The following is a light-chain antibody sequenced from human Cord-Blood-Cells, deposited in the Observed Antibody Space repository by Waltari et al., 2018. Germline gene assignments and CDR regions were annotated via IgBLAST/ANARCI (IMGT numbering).Light chain of an antibody. Sequence: IVLTQSPATLSWSPGERATLSCRARQSVSSYLAWYQQKPGQAPRLLIYDASNRATGIPARFSGSGSGTDFTLTISSLEPEDFAVYYCQQRSNWLTFGGGTKVEIK. CDR3: QQRSNWLT. V-gene: IGKV3-11*01. CDR2: DAS. J-gene: IGKJ4*01. CDR1: QSVSSY.